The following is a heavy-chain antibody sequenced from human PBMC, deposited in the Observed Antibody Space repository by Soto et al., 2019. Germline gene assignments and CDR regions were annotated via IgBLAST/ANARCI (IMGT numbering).Heavy chain of an antibody. CDR3: ARDRRIMITFGQPDY. CDR2: INPSGGST. J-gene: IGHJ4*02. CDR1: GGTFSSYN. V-gene: IGHV1-46*03. Sequence: ASVKVSCKASGGTFSSYNMHWVRQAPGQGLEWMGIINPSGGSTSYAQKFQGRVTMTRDTSTSTVYMELSSLRSEDTAVYYCARDRRIMITFGQPDYWGQGALVTVSS. D-gene: IGHD3-16*01.